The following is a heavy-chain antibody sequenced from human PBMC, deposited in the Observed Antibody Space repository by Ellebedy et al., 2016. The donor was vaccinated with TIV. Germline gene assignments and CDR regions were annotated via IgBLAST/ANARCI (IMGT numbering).Heavy chain of an antibody. Sequence: GESLKISCKGSGYNFTSYWIGWVRQMPGKGLEWMGIIYPGDSDTRYGPSFQGQVTISADKSISTAYLQWSSLKAPDSAIYYCARGLTQLRFEYWGQGTLVTVSS. CDR3: ARGLTQLRFEY. J-gene: IGHJ4*02. CDR2: IYPGDSDT. CDR1: GYNFTSYW. D-gene: IGHD5-24*01. V-gene: IGHV5-51*01.